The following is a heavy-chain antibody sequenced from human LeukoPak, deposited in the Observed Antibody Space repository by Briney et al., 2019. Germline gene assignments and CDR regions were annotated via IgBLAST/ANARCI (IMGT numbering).Heavy chain of an antibody. CDR1: GFTFSSYS. CDR3: AMDLGERWGYYDFWSGPL. Sequence: GGSLRLSCAASGFTFSSYSMNWVRQAPGKGLEWVSSISSSSSYIYYADSVKGRFTISRDNAKNSLYLQMNSLRAEDTAVYYRAMDLGERWGYYDFWSGPLWGQGTLVTVSS. D-gene: IGHD3-3*01. J-gene: IGHJ4*02. CDR2: ISSSSSYI. V-gene: IGHV3-21*01.